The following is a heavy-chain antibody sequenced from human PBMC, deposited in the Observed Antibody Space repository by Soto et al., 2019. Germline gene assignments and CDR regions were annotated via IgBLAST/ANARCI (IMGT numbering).Heavy chain of an antibody. Sequence: QVQLVDSGGGLVKPGGSLRLSCTASGFTLTNYFVSWIRQAPGKGLEWIAYINNRGSAIYYTDSVKGRFTISRDNAKNSLFLQMDSLRAEDTAVYYCASQLWSHDAFDVWGRGTMVNVFS. J-gene: IGHJ3*01. CDR1: GFTLTNYF. CDR2: INNRGSAI. V-gene: IGHV3-11*01. D-gene: IGHD1-1*01. CDR3: ASQLWSHDAFDV.